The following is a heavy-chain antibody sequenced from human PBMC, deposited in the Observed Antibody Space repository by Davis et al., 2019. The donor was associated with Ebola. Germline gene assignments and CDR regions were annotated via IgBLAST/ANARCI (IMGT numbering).Heavy chain of an antibody. CDR3: SATVAHFDY. Sequence: GESLKISCAASGFTFSGSAMHWVRQASGKGLEWVGRIRSKVNSYATAYAASVKGRFTISRDDSKNTAYLQMNSLKTEDTAVYYCSATVAHFDYWGQGTLVTVSS. D-gene: IGHD6-19*01. CDR1: GFTFSGSA. CDR2: IRSKVNSYAT. J-gene: IGHJ4*02. V-gene: IGHV3-73*01.